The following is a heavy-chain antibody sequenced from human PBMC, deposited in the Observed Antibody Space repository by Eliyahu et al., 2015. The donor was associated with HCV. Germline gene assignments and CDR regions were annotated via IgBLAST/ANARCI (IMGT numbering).Heavy chain of an antibody. J-gene: IGHJ4*02. V-gene: IGHV3-30*18. CDR1: GFTFSSHG. Sequence: QVQLVESGGGVVQPGRSLRLSXXASGFTFSSHGLHWVRQAPGKGLEGVAVISYDGSNKNYVDSVKGRFTISRDNSKNTLYLQMNSLRAEDTAVYYCAKDQGYWTLFFDYWGQGTLVTVSS. D-gene: IGHD1-1*01. CDR3: AKDQGYWTLFFDY. CDR2: ISYDGSNK.